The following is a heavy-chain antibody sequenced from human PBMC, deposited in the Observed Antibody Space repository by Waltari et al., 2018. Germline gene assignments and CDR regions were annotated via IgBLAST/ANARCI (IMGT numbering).Heavy chain of an antibody. V-gene: IGHV5-51*01. Sequence: EVQLVQSGAEVKKPGESLKISCKGSGYSFTSYWIGWVRQMPGKGLEWMGIIYPGDSDTRDSPSFQGQVTISADKSISTAYLQWSSLKASDTAMYYCARHENYGVGFEYYYGMDVWGQGTTVTVSS. J-gene: IGHJ6*02. D-gene: IGHD4-17*01. CDR1: GYSFTSYW. CDR2: IYPGDSDT. CDR3: ARHENYGVGFEYYYGMDV.